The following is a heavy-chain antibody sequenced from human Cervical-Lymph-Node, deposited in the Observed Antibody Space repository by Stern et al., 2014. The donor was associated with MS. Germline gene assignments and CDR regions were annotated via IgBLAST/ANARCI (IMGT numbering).Heavy chain of an antibody. J-gene: IGHJ4*02. D-gene: IGHD5-24*01. Sequence: QVQLQESGPGLVKPSQTLSLTCTVSGGSISSGGYYWSWLRQHPGQGLEWIGYIYYSGSTYYNPSLKSRVTISVDTSKNQFSLKLSSVTAADTAVYYCARGRDGYKSHFDYWGQGTLVTVSS. CDR3: ARGRDGYKSHFDY. CDR1: GGSISSGGYY. CDR2: IYYSGST. V-gene: IGHV4-31*03.